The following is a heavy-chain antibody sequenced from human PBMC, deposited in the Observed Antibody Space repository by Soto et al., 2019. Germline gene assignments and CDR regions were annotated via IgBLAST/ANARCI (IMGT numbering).Heavy chain of an antibody. J-gene: IGHJ1*01. CDR2: FDPEDGET. V-gene: IGHV1-24*01. Sequence: ASVKVSCKVSGYTLTELSMHWVRQAPGKGLEWMGGFDPEDGETIYAQKFQGRVTMTEDTSTDTAYMELSSLRSEDTAVYYCATVGDIVVVVAAFFQHWGQGTLVTVSS. CDR3: ATVGDIVVVVAAFFQH. CDR1: GYTLTELS. D-gene: IGHD2-15*01.